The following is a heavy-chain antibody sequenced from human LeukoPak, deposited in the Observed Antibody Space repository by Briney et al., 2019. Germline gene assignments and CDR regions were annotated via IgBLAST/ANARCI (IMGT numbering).Heavy chain of an antibody. D-gene: IGHD2-15*01. CDR3: ASELAARYCSGGSCYATDY. CDR2: IYYSGST. CDR1: GGSISSSSYY. Sequence: SETLSLTCTVSGGSISSSSYYWGWIRQPPGKELEWIGSIYYSGSTYYNPSLKSRVTISVDTSKNQFSLKLSSVTAADTAVYYCASELAARYCSGGSCYATDYWGQGTLVTVSS. V-gene: IGHV4-39*01. J-gene: IGHJ4*02.